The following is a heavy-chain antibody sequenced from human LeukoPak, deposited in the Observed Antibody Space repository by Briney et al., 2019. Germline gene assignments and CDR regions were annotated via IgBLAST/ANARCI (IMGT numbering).Heavy chain of an antibody. Sequence: ASVKVSCKASGYTFSSYDINWVRQATGQGLEWMGWMNPNSGNTGYAQKFQGRVTMTRNTSISTAYMELSSLRSEDTAVYYCASPVPADYYDSSGPISYYYYGMDVWGQGTTVTVSS. CDR3: ASPVPADYYDSSGPISYYYYGMDV. D-gene: IGHD3-22*01. J-gene: IGHJ6*02. V-gene: IGHV1-8*01. CDR1: GYTFSSYD. CDR2: MNPNSGNT.